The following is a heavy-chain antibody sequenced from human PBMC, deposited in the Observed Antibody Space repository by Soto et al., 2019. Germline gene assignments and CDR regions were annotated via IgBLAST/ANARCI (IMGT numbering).Heavy chain of an antibody. D-gene: IGHD3-22*01. CDR1: GFTVSSNY. CDR2: IYSGGNT. J-gene: IGHJ4*02. Sequence: PGGSLRLSCAASGFTVSSNYMSWVRQAPGKGLEWVSVIYSGGNTYYADSVKGRSTISRDNSKNTLYLQMNSLRAEDTAVYYCARNYYDSGGGFDYWGQGTLVTVSS. CDR3: ARNYYDSGGGFDY. V-gene: IGHV3-53*01.